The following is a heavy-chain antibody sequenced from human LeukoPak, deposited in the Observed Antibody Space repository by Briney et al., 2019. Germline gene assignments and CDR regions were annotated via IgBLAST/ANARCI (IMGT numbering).Heavy chain of an antibody. CDR3: ARAGAVAGIFDY. CDR2: TYYRSRWYN. V-gene: IGHV6-1*01. D-gene: IGHD6-19*01. CDR1: GDSVSSNSAA. Sequence: SQTLSLTCAISGDSVSSNSAAWTWIRQSPSRGLEWLGRTYYRSRWYNDYAVSVKSRITINPDTSKNQFSLQLNSVTPEDTAVYYCARAGAVAGIFDYWGQGTLVTVSS. J-gene: IGHJ4*02.